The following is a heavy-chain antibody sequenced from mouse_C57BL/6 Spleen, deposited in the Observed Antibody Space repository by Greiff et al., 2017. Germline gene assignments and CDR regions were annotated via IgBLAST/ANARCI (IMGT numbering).Heavy chain of an antibody. CDR3: ARDDDYDRASWFAY. D-gene: IGHD2-4*01. J-gene: IGHJ3*01. V-gene: IGHV5-4*01. CDR2: ISDGGSYT. CDR1: GFTFSSYA. Sequence: EVKLVESGGGLVKPGGSLKLSCAASGFTFSSYAMSWVRQTPEKRLEWVATISDGGSYTYYPDNIKGRFTISRDNAKNNLYLQMSHLKSEDTAMYYCARDDDYDRASWFAYWGQGTLVTVSA.